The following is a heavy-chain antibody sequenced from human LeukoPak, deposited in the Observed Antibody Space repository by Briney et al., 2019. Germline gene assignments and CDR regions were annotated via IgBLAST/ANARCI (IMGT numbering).Heavy chain of an antibody. CDR2: INHSGST. CDR1: GGSFSGYN. J-gene: IGHJ3*02. CDR3: ARVSVVVAAPDAFDI. D-gene: IGHD2-15*01. Sequence: SETLSLTCAVSGGSFSGYNWCWIRHPPGKGLEWVGEINHSGSTNYNPSLKSRVTISVDTSKNQFSLKLSSVTAADTAVYYCARVSVVVAAPDAFDIWGQGTMVTVSS. V-gene: IGHV4-34*01.